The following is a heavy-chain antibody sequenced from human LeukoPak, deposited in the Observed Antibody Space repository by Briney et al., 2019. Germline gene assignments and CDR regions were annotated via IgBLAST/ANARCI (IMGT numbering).Heavy chain of an antibody. CDR3: ARDRPYGGVGDFDY. D-gene: IGHD3-16*01. CDR2: IYTDGNT. V-gene: IGHV3-66*01. CDR1: GFTVSGNY. J-gene: IGHJ4*02. Sequence: QPGGSLRLSCAVFGFTVSGNYMSWVRQAPRKRLEWGSAIYTDGNTHYAGSVKGRFTISRDSFKNTLYLQMNSLRAEDTAVYYCARDRPYGGVGDFDYWGQGTLVTVSS.